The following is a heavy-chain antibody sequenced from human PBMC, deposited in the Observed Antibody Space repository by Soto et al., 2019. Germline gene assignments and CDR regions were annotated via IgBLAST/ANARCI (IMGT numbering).Heavy chain of an antibody. CDR1: GFTFSSYA. J-gene: IGHJ4*02. CDR3: AEVGDYYDSSGYFDY. Sequence: GGSLRLSCAASGFTFSSYAMSWVRQAPGKGLEWVSAISGSGGSTYYADSAKGRFTISRDNSKNTLYLQMNSLRAEDTAVYYCAEVGDYYDSSGYFDYWGQGTLVTVSS. CDR2: ISGSGGST. D-gene: IGHD3-22*01. V-gene: IGHV3-23*01.